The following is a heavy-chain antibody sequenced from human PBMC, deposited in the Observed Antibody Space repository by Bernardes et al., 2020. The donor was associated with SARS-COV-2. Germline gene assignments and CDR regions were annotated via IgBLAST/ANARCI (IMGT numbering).Heavy chain of an antibody. CDR2: IRSKAYGGTT. Sequence: SLRLSCTGSGFTFGDYAMSWFRQAPGKGLEWVGFIRSKAYGGTTEYAASVKGRFTISRDDSKSIAYLQMNSLKTEDTAVYYCSSTGVTVTTHYYYYYGMDVWGQGTTVTVSS. J-gene: IGHJ6*02. CDR1: GFTFGDYA. V-gene: IGHV3-49*03. CDR3: SSTGVTVTTHYYYYYGMDV. D-gene: IGHD4-17*01.